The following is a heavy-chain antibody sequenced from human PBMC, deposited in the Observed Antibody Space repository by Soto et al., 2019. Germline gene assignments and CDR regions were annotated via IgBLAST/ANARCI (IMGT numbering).Heavy chain of an antibody. CDR2: VSHDGRNT. CDR3: AKGERQWLVTSDFNY. CDR1: GFTFSDYA. Sequence: VQLVESGGGVVQPGRSLRLSCAGSGFTFSDYAMHWVRQAPGKGLEWVAVVSHDGRNTHYADSVKGRFTISRDSSKNTVSMETTSLRAEDTAVYYCAKGERQWLVTSDFNYWGQGALVTVSS. J-gene: IGHJ4*02. D-gene: IGHD6-19*01. V-gene: IGHV3-30*18.